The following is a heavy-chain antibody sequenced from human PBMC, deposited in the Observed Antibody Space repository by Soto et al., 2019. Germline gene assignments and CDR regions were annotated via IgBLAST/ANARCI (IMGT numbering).Heavy chain of an antibody. CDR2: ISSSGSSI. V-gene: IGHV3-48*03. Sequence: PGGSLRLSCAASGFTFSSYEMNWVRQAPGKGLEWVSYISSSGSSIYYADSVKGRFTISRDNAKNSVYLQMNSLRAEDTAVHYCARDTWAGGGSLPFDYWGQGTLVTVSS. CDR1: GFTFSSYE. CDR3: ARDTWAGGGSLPFDY. J-gene: IGHJ4*02. D-gene: IGHD2-15*01.